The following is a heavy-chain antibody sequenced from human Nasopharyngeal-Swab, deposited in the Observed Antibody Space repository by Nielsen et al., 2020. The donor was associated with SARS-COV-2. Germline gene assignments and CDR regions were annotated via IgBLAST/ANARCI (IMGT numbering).Heavy chain of an antibody. CDR3: ARDPRGDGYSFFDY. J-gene: IGHJ4*02. CDR2: ISGSGGST. V-gene: IGHV3-23*01. D-gene: IGHD5-24*01. Sequence: WIRQPPGKGLEWVSAISGSGGSTYYADSVKGRFTISRDNSKNTLYLQMNSLRAEDTAVYYCARDPRGDGYSFFDYWGQGTEVTVSS.